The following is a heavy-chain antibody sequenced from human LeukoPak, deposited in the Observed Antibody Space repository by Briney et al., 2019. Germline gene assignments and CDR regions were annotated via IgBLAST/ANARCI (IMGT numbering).Heavy chain of an antibody. Sequence: GGSLRLSCAASGFTFSSYAMSWVRQAPGKGLEWVSAISGSGGSTYYADSVKGRFTISRDNSKNTLYLQMNSLRAEDTVVYYCAKDRDDDPLFDYWGQGTLVTVSS. D-gene: IGHD1-1*01. V-gene: IGHV3-23*01. CDR2: ISGSGGST. CDR3: AKDRDDDPLFDY. J-gene: IGHJ4*02. CDR1: GFTFSSYA.